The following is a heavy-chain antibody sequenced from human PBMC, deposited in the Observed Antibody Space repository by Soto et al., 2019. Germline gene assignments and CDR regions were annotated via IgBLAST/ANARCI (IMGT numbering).Heavy chain of an antibody. Sequence: SVKVSCKASGGTFSSYAISWVRQAPGQGLEWMGGIIPVFGTANYAQKFQGRVTITADKSTSTAYMELSSLRSEDTAVYYCARDPHDYVWGSYRYVDNWFDPWGQGTLVTVSS. D-gene: IGHD3-16*02. CDR3: ARDPHDYVWGSYRYVDNWFDP. J-gene: IGHJ5*02. CDR1: GGTFSSYA. V-gene: IGHV1-69*06. CDR2: IIPVFGTA.